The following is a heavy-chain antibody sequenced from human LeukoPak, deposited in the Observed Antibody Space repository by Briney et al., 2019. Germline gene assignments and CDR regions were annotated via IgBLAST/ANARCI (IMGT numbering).Heavy chain of an antibody. Sequence: GGSLRLSCAASGFTFSDYYMSWIRQAPGKGPEWVSYISSSGSTIYYADSVKGRFTISRDNAKNSLYLQMNSLRVEDTAVYYCAGVVATTPDAFDIWGQGTMVTVSS. CDR1: GFTFSDYY. D-gene: IGHD5-12*01. V-gene: IGHV3-11*04. CDR3: AGVVATTPDAFDI. J-gene: IGHJ3*02. CDR2: ISSSGSTI.